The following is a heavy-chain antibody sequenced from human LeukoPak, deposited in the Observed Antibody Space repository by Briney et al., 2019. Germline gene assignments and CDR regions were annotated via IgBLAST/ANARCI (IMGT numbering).Heavy chain of an antibody. CDR2: IYYSGST. J-gene: IGHJ4*02. D-gene: IGHD4-17*01. CDR1: GFTFSSYA. Sequence: GSLRLSCAASGFTFSSYAMSWVRQPPGKGLEWIGSIYYSGSTYYNPSLKSRVTISVDTSKSQFSLKLSSVTAADTAIYYCASRGPSGDFLWGQGTLVTVSS. V-gene: IGHV4-39*01. CDR3: ASRGPSGDFL.